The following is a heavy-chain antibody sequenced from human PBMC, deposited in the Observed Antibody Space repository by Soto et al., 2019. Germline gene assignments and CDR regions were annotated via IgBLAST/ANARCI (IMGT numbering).Heavy chain of an antibody. J-gene: IGHJ6*03. Sequence: GGSLRLSCEASVFTFSKAWMHWVRQAPGKGLEWVAVISYDGSNKYYADSVKGRFTISRDNSKNTLYLQMNSLRAEDTAVYYCAKDFAYRELYYYYYMDVWGKGTTVTVSS. D-gene: IGHD4-4*01. V-gene: IGHV3-30*18. CDR2: ISYDGSNK. CDR1: VFTFSKAW. CDR3: AKDFAYRELYYYYYMDV.